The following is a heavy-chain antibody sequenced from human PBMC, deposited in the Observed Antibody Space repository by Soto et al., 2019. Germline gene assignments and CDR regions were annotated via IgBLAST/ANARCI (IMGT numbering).Heavy chain of an antibody. CDR2: IYYTGTT. Sequence: SETLSLTCTVSGGSIIDHYWSWIRQTPGKGLEWIGYIYYTGTTTYNPSLKSRVTISVDTSKNQFSLKLSSVTAADTAVYYCARLGGFYQAFDSWGQGTLVTVSS. J-gene: IGHJ4*02. CDR3: ARLGGFYQAFDS. D-gene: IGHD3-22*01. V-gene: IGHV4-59*08. CDR1: GGSIIDHY.